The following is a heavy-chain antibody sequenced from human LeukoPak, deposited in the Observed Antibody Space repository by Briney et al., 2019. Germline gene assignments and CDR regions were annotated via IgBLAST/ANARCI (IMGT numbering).Heavy chain of an antibody. Sequence: SQTLSLTCTVSGGSISSGSYYWSWIRQPAGKGLEWIGRIYTSGSTNYNPSLKSRVTISLDTSENHFSLKLSSVTAADTAVYYCARVTTGGYYNYWGQGTLVTVSS. CDR1: GGSISSGSYY. D-gene: IGHD3-22*01. V-gene: IGHV4-61*02. CDR2: IYTSGST. J-gene: IGHJ4*02. CDR3: ARVTTGGYYNY.